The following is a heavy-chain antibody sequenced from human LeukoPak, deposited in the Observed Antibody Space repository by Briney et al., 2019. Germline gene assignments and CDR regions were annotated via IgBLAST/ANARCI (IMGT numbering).Heavy chain of an antibody. V-gene: IGHV1-69*04. Sequence: ASVKVSCKASGGTFSSYAISWVRQAPGQGLEWMGRIIPILGIANYAQKFQGRVTITADKSTSTAYMELSSLRSEDTVVYYCASSQDCSSTSCYLPTTPDYYYYGMDVWGQGTTVTVSS. J-gene: IGHJ6*02. CDR2: IIPILGIA. D-gene: IGHD2-2*01. CDR3: ASSQDCSSTSCYLPTTPDYYYYGMDV. CDR1: GGTFSSYA.